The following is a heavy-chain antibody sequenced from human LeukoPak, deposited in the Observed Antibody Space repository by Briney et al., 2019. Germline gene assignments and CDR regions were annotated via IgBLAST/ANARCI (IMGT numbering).Heavy chain of an antibody. CDR3: AKNRWPASGYYDY. V-gene: IGHV3-23*01. Sequence: GGSLRLSCAASGFSVSNNYMAWVRQAPGKGLEWVSLISDSGASTYYADSVKGRFTISRDNSKNTLSLQMNSLRAEDTAIYYCAKNRWPASGYYDYLGQGTLVTVSS. CDR2: ISDSGAST. J-gene: IGHJ4*02. CDR1: GFSVSNNY. D-gene: IGHD3-22*01.